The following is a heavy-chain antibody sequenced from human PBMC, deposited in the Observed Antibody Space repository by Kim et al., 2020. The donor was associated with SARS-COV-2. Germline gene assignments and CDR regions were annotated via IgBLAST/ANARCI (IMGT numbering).Heavy chain of an antibody. D-gene: IGHD3-9*01. CDR1: GGSISSSNW. CDR3: ARGRSILTGYWFDP. Sequence: SETLSLTCAVSGGSISSSNWWSWVRQPPGKGLEWIGEIYHSGSTNYNPSLKSRVTISVDKSKNQFSLKLSSVTAADTAVYYCARGRSILTGYWFDPWGQGTLVTVSS. CDR2: IYHSGST. V-gene: IGHV4-4*02. J-gene: IGHJ5*02.